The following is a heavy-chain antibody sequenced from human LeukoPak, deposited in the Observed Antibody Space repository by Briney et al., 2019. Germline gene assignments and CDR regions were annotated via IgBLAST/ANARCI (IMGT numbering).Heavy chain of an antibody. V-gene: IGHV1-2*06. CDR3: ARDSRIAAPFDY. Sequence: ASVKVSCKASGYTFTGYYMHWVRQAPGQWLEWMGRISPNSGGTNYAQKFQGRVTMTRDTSISTAYMELSRLRSDDTAVYYCARDSRIAAPFDYWGQGTLVTVSS. J-gene: IGHJ4*02. CDR1: GYTFTGYY. D-gene: IGHD6-6*01. CDR2: ISPNSGGT.